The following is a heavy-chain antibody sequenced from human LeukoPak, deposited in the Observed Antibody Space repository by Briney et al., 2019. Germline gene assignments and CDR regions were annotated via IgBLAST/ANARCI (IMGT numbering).Heavy chain of an antibody. CDR2: IRYDGSNK. D-gene: IGHD1-26*01. CDR1: GFTFSSYG. CDR3: AKDQGLFGWELTPYFDY. V-gene: IGHV3-30*02. Sequence: PGGSLRLSRAASGFTFSSYGMHWVRQAPGKGLEWVAFIRYDGSNKYYADSVKGRFTISRDNSKNTLYLQMNSLRAEDTAVYYCAKDQGLFGWELTPYFDYRGQGTLVTVSS. J-gene: IGHJ4*02.